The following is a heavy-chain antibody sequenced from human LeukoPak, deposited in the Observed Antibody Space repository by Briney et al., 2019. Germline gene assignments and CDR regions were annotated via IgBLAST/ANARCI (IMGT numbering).Heavy chain of an antibody. D-gene: IGHD1-26*01. CDR1: GFTFSDYY. CDR2: IGGVASDI. J-gene: IGHJ6*02. CDR3: ARGGAQGMDV. Sequence: GGSLRLPCAASGFTFSDYYMTWIRQAPGKGLEWISYIGGVASDIYYADSVKGRFTISRDNAKTSVYLQMNSLRVEDTAVYYCARGGAQGMDVWGQGTTVTVSS. V-gene: IGHV3-11*01.